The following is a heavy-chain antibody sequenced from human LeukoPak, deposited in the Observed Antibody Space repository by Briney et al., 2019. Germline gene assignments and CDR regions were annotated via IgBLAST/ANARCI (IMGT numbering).Heavy chain of an antibody. CDR3: ARDYYDSSGYIGGAYYFDY. V-gene: IGHV1-69*05. CDR2: IIPIFGTA. J-gene: IGHJ4*02. Sequence: ASVKVSCKASGGTFSSYAISWVRQAPGQGLEWMGGIIPIFGTANYAQKFQGRVTITTGESTSTAYMELSSLRSEDTAVYYCARDYYDSSGYIGGAYYFDYWGQGTLVTVSS. D-gene: IGHD3-22*01. CDR1: GGTFSSYA.